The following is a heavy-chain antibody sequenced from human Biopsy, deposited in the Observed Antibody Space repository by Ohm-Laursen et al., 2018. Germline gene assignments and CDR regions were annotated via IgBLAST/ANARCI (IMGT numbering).Heavy chain of an antibody. D-gene: IGHD1-1*01. Sequence: GASVKVSCKVSGYTLTELSMHWVRQAPGKGLEWMGGFAPENGKTVYAQNFQARASMTEDTSTDTAYMELRSLRSEDTAVYYCAADINVWNVNYWGQGTQVTVPS. V-gene: IGHV1-24*01. CDR1: GYTLTELS. J-gene: IGHJ4*02. CDR2: FAPENGKT. CDR3: AADINVWNVNY.